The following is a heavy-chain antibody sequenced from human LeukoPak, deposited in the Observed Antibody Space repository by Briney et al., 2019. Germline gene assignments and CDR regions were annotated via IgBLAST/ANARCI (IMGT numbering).Heavy chain of an antibody. Sequence: GGSLRLSCAASGFTVSSNYMSWVRQAPGKGLEWVSVIYSGGSTYYADSVKGRFTISRDNSKNTLYLQMNSLRAEDTAVYYCAKKEYSSSSIFDLDYWGQGTLVTVSS. D-gene: IGHD6-6*01. CDR1: GFTVSSNY. CDR2: IYSGGST. V-gene: IGHV3-53*01. J-gene: IGHJ4*02. CDR3: AKKEYSSSSIFDLDY.